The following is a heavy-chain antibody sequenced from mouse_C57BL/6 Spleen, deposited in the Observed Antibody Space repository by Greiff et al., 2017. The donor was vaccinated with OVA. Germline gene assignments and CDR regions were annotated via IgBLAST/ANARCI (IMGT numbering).Heavy chain of an antibody. CDR2: IDPSDSYT. D-gene: IGHD2-5*01. CDR3: ARKSNYGGDY. Sequence: QVQLQQPGAELVKPGASVKLSCKASGYTFTSYWMQWVKQRPGQGLEWIGEIDPSDSYTNYNQKFKGKATLTVDTSSSTADMKLRSLTSEVAAVYYCARKSNYGGDYWGKGTTLTVSA. V-gene: IGHV1-50*01. CDR1: GYTFTSYW. J-gene: IGHJ2*01.